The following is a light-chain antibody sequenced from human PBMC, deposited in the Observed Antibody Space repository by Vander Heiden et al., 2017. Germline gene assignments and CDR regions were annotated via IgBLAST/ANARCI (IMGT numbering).Light chain of an antibody. V-gene: IGLV3-1*01. CDR1: KLGDKY. J-gene: IGLJ2*01. CDR2: QYS. CDR3: QAWHSSTVV. Sequence: SYELTQPPSVSVYPGQTASITCSGDKLGDKYACWYQHNPFQSHVLVIYQYSMRSTGVPERFSGSNSGTTATLTIFGTQAMGEAYYDCQAWHSSTVVFGGGTKLTVL.